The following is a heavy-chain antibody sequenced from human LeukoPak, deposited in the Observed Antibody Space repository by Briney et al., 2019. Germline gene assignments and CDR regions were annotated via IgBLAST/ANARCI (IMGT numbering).Heavy chain of an antibody. V-gene: IGHV1-2*02. CDR1: GYSFTCYY. J-gene: IGHJ4*02. Sequence: ASVKVSRKASGYSFTCYYMNWVRQAPGQGLEWKGWINPNSGGRNYAQKLQGRVTMTTDTSTSTAYMQLRSLRSDDTAVYYCARDRAHLHYYDSSGYPIDYWGQGTLVTVSS. CDR3: ARDRAHLHYYDSSGYPIDY. D-gene: IGHD3-22*01. CDR2: INPNSGGR.